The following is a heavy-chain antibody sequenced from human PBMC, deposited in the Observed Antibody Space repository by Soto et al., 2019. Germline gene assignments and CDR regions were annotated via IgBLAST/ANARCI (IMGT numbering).Heavy chain of an antibody. CDR2: IYYSGST. Sequence: LSLTCTVSGGSVSSGSYYWSWIRQPPGKGLEWIGYIYYSGSTNYNPSLKSRVTISVDTSKNQFSLKLSSVTAADTAVYYCARVPVEMATIRYYYYYGMDVCGQGPTVTVSS. CDR3: ARVPVEMATIRYYYYYGMDV. CDR1: GGSVSSGSYY. D-gene: IGHD5-12*01. V-gene: IGHV4-61*01. J-gene: IGHJ6*02.